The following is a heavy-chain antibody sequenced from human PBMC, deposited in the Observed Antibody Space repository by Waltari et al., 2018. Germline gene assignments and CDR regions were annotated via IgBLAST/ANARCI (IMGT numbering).Heavy chain of an antibody. CDR1: GRSISSDYYY. CDR2: IYESGTT. J-gene: IGHJ4*02. CDR3: ARGLNYYDRSGFYGCDYYDY. V-gene: IGHV4-31*01. D-gene: IGHD3-22*01. Sequence: QMQLQESGPGLVKPSQTLSLTCTVSGRSISSDYYYWNWIRHYPGKGLEWIGYIYESGTTYYNPTLTSQVSISVDTSKNQLSLNLSSVTAADTAVYYCARGLNYYDRSGFYGCDYYDYWGQGTLVTVSS.